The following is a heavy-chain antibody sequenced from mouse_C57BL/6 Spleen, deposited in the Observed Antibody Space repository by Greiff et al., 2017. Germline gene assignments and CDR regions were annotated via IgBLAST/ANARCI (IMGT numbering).Heavy chain of an antibody. D-gene: IGHD2-3*01. CDR3: ARDDGYYGGAMDY. CDR2: IYPSDSET. J-gene: IGHJ4*01. CDR1: GYTFTSYW. V-gene: IGHV1-61*01. Sequence: VKLMESGAELVRPGSSVKLSCKASGYTFTSYWMDWVKQRPGQGLEWIGNIYPSDSETHYNQKFKDKATLTVDKSSSTAYMQLSSLTSEDSAVYYCARDDGYYGGAMDYWGQGTSVTVSS.